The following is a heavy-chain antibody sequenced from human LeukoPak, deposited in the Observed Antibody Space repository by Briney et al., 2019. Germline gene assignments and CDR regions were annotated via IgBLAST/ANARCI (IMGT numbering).Heavy chain of an antibody. CDR1: GFTFSSYY. CDR2: ISNSGNYI. D-gene: IGHD2-15*01. CDR3: ARVSFADGGYFDY. V-gene: IGHV3-21*01. J-gene: IGHJ4*02. Sequence: GGSPRLSCAASGFTFSSYYMSWVRQAPGKGLEWVSSISNSGNYIYYTDSLKGRFTISRDNAKKSLYLQMNSLRAEDTAVYYCARVSFADGGYFDYWGQGSLVTVSS.